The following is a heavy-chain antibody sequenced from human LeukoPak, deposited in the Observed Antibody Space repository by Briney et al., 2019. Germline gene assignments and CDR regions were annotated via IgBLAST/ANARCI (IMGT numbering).Heavy chain of an antibody. V-gene: IGHV1-2*02. CDR3: ARDTVWGSLIADY. J-gene: IGHJ4*02. D-gene: IGHD7-27*01. Sequence: ASVKVSCKASGYTFTGHYMHWVRQAPGQGLEWMGWINPNSGSTNYAQKFQGRVTMTRDTSINTVYMELSKLKSDDTAIYFCARDTVWGSLIADYWGQGTLVTVSS. CDR2: INPNSGST. CDR1: GYTFTGHY.